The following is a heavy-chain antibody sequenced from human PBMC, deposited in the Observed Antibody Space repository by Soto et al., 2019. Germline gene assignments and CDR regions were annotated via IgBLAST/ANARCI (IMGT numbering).Heavy chain of an antibody. J-gene: IGHJ4*02. CDR1: GYTFTDYY. CDR3: ASEDCRNTNCLKGFDY. CDR2: INPKSGGP. D-gene: IGHD2-15*01. V-gene: IGHV1-2*02. Sequence: ASVKVSCKTSGYTFTDYYMHWVRQAPGQGFEWVGGINPKSGGPKYVPKFQGRVAVTRDTSTSTAYMELNRLTSDDTAVYYCASEDCRNTNCLKGFDYWGQGTLVTVSS.